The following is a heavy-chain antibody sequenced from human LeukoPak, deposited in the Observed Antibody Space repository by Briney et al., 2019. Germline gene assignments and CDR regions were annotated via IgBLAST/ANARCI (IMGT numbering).Heavy chain of an antibody. CDR3: AKEATVLGDCLDP. V-gene: IGHV6-1*01. J-gene: IGHJ5*02. CDR1: GDSVSSNNAA. D-gene: IGHD2-8*02. CDR2: TYYRSKWYN. Sequence: SQTLSLTCAISGDSVSSNNAAWNWIRQSPSSGLEWLGTTYYRSKWYNDYAVSVKSRITINPDTSKNHFSLHLNSVTPDDTAVYYCAKEATVLGDCLDPWGQGSLVTVSS.